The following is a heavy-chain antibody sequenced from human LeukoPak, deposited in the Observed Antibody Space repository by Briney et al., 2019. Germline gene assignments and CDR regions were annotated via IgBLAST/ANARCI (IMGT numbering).Heavy chain of an antibody. Sequence: GGSLRLSCVASGFSISSHWMSWVRQAPGKGLEWVASLKEDVSARNLVDSVKGRFTISTDNAENSLYLQMNSLRDEDTAVYYCAKTGERDYWGRGTLVTVSS. V-gene: IGHV3-7*01. CDR1: GFSISSHW. J-gene: IGHJ4*02. CDR2: LKEDVSAR. D-gene: IGHD7-27*01. CDR3: AKTGERDY.